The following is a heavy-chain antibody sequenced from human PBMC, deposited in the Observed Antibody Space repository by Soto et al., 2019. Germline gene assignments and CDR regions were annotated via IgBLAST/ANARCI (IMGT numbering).Heavy chain of an antibody. J-gene: IGHJ5*02. CDR3: ARFNYYDSSDENWFDP. CDR2: IIPILGIA. Sequence: SVKVSCKASGGTFSSYTISWVRQAPGQGLEWMGRIIPILGIANYAQKFQGRVTITADKSTSTAYMELSSLRSEDTAVYYCARFNYYDSSDENWFDPWGQGTLVTVSS. D-gene: IGHD3-22*01. CDR1: GGTFSSYT. V-gene: IGHV1-69*02.